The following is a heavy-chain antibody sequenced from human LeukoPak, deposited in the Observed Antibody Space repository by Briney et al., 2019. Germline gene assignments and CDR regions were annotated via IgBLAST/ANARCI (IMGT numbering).Heavy chain of an antibody. Sequence: ETLSLTCAVSGGSISSSNWWSWVRRPPGKGLEWVSAISGSGGSTYYADSVKGRFTISRDNSKNTLYLQMNSLRAEDTAVYYCAKEGSWYIGGDAFDIWGQGTMVTVSS. CDR1: GGSISSSN. CDR3: AKEGSWYIGGDAFDI. D-gene: IGHD6-13*01. CDR2: ISGSGGST. J-gene: IGHJ3*02. V-gene: IGHV3-23*01.